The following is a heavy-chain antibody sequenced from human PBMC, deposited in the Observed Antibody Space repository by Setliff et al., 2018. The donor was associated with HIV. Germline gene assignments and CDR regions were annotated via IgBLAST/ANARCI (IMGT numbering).Heavy chain of an antibody. CDR1: GGSINNYY. V-gene: IGHV4-34*01. CDR3: ARGFDYAQRPPLYYFDY. CDR2: INHSGST. D-gene: IGHD2-2*01. J-gene: IGHJ4*02. Sequence: SETLSLTCTVSGGSINNYYWSWIRQPPGKGLEWIGEINHSGSTYYNPSLESRVTMSVDTSKNQFSLQLSPVTAADTAVYYCARGFDYAQRPPLYYFDYWGQGTLVTVSS.